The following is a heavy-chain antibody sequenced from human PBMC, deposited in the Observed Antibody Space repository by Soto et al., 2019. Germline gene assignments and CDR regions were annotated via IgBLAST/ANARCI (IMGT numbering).Heavy chain of an antibody. J-gene: IGHJ4*02. CDR1: GFTFSSYA. V-gene: IGHV3-23*01. Sequence: EVQLLESGGGLVQPGGSLRLSCAASGFTFSSYAMSWVRQAPGKGLEWVSSITGSAGSTYYADSVKGRFTISRDNSKNTLYLQMNSLRAEDTAVYYCAKDRNRWLRFDLGYWVQGTLVTVSS. CDR3: AKDRNRWLRFDLGY. D-gene: IGHD5-12*01. CDR2: ITGSAGST.